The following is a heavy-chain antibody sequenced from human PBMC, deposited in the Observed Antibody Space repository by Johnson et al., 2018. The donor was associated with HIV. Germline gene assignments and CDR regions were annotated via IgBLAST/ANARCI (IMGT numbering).Heavy chain of an antibody. J-gene: IGHJ3*02. D-gene: IGHD3-10*01. CDR1: GFTFSSYG. Sequence: QVQLVESGGGVVQPGRSLRLSCAASGFTFSSYGMHWVRQAPGKGPEWVAVISYDGSNKYYADSVKGRFTISRDNSKNTVYLQMNSLRAEDTAMYYCALNSGSLVNAFDIWGQGTMVTVSS. CDR3: ALNSGSLVNAFDI. CDR2: ISYDGSNK. V-gene: IGHV3-30*03.